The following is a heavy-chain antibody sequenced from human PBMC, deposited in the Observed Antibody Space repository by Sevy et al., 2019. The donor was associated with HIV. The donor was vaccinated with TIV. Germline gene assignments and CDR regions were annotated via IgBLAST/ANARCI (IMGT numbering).Heavy chain of an antibody. Sequence: GGSLRLSCAASGITFSGYAMNWVRQAPGKGLDWVSTIYGSAGVTYYADSVKGRFTISRDNSKNTLFLQMNNLRAEDTAVYYCAGGRFGSTGFLDAFDIWGRGTLVTVSS. J-gene: IGHJ3*02. CDR1: GITFSGYA. CDR2: IYGSAGVT. D-gene: IGHD2-8*02. CDR3: AGGRFGSTGFLDAFDI. V-gene: IGHV3-23*01.